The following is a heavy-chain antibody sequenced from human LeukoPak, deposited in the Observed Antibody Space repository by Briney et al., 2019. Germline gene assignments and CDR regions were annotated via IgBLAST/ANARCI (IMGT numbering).Heavy chain of an antibody. J-gene: IGHJ4*02. D-gene: IGHD1-26*01. Sequence: GGSLRLSCAASGFTFSSYSMNWVRQAPGKGLEWVSSISSSSSYIYYADPVKGRFTISRDNAKNSLYLQMNSLRAEDTAVYYCARDPNSVGPSLGLGGWGQGTLVTVSS. CDR2: ISSSSSYI. CDR3: ARDPNSVGPSLGLGG. V-gene: IGHV3-21*01. CDR1: GFTFSSYS.